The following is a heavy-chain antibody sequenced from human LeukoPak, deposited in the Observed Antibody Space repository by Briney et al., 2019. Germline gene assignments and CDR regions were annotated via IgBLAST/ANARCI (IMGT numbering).Heavy chain of an antibody. D-gene: IGHD5-18*01. J-gene: IGHJ4*02. Sequence: PSETLTLTCTVSGGSISSYYWSWIRQPPGKGLEWIGYIYYSGSTNYNPSLKSRVTISVDTSKNQFSLKLNSVTAADTAVYYCARHLYSHDYDYWGQGILVTVSS. V-gene: IGHV4-59*08. CDR1: GGSISSYY. CDR3: ARHLYSHDYDY. CDR2: IYYSGST.